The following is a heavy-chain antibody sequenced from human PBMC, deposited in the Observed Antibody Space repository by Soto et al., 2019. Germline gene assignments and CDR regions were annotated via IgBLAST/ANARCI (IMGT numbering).Heavy chain of an antibody. D-gene: IGHD2-2*01. J-gene: IGHJ5*02. CDR3: ARRIVVVPAMGGWFDP. CDR1: GGSISSSSYY. Sequence: SETLSLTCTVSGGSISSSSYYWGWIRQPPGKGLEWIGSIYYSGSTYYNPSLKSRVTISVDTSKNQFSLKLSSVTAADTAVYYCARRIVVVPAMGGWFDPWGQGTLVTVSA. CDR2: IYYSGST. V-gene: IGHV4-39*01.